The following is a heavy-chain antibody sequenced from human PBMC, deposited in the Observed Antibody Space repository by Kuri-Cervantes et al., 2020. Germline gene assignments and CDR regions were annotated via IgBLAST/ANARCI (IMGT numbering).Heavy chain of an antibody. V-gene: IGHV4-59*01. CDR3: ARADYFDF. CDR1: DGSISSYY. CDR2: IYYSGST. J-gene: IGHJ4*02. Sequence: GSLRLSCTVSDGSISSYYWSWIRQPPGKGLGWIGYIYYSGSTNYNPSLKSRVTISVDTSKNQYSLKLSSVTAADTAVYYCARADYFDFWGQGTLVTVSS.